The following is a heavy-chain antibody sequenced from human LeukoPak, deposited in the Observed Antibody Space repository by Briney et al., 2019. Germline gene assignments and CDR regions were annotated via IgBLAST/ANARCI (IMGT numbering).Heavy chain of an antibody. Sequence: ASVTVSCKASGGTFSSYAISWVRQAPGQGLEWMGWINPNSGGTNYAQKFQGRVTMTRDTSISTAYMELTRLRSDDTAVYYCARDNGDYWFDYWGQGTLVTVSS. J-gene: IGHJ4*02. D-gene: IGHD4-17*01. CDR3: ARDNGDYWFDY. V-gene: IGHV1-2*02. CDR1: GGTFSSYA. CDR2: INPNSGGT.